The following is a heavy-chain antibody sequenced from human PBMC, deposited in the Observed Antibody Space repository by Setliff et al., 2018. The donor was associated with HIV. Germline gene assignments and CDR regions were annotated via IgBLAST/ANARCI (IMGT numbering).Heavy chain of an antibody. CDR1: GGSIRSGSYY. D-gene: IGHD6-19*01. Sequence: SETLSLTCTVSGGSIRSGSYYWIWVRQPPGEGLEWIGNIYYSGSTYYNPSLKSRTTISVDTSQNQFSLKLTSVTAADTAVYYCASQGRSGWLWGGFVSWGQGTLVTVS. CDR2: IYYSGST. J-gene: IGHJ4*02. V-gene: IGHV4-39*01. CDR3: ASQGRSGWLWGGFVS.